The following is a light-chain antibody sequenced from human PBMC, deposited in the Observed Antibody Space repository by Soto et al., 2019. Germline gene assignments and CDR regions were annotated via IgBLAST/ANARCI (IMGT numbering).Light chain of an antibody. J-gene: IGLJ3*02. CDR2: STS. CDR1: TGAVTSGSY. V-gene: IGLV7-43*01. CDR3: LLYSGGVVV. Sequence: QAVVTQEPSLTVSPGGTVTLTCASSTGAVTSGSYANWLQQKPGQAPRALIYSTSTKHSWTPARFSGSLLGDKAALTLSGVQHEDEADYYCLLYSGGVVVFGGGTKLTVL.